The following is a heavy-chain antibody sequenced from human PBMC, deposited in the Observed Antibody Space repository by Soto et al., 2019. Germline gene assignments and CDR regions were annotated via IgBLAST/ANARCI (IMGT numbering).Heavy chain of an antibody. CDR2: ISGSGGST. CDR3: AKDIIAAAGKYYFDY. CDR1: GFTFSSYA. J-gene: IGHJ4*02. Sequence: EVQLLESGGGLVQPGGSLRLSCEASGFTFSSYAMSWVRQAPGKGLEGVSAISGSGGSTYYADSVKGRFTISRDNSKNTLYLQMNSLRAEDTAVYYCAKDIIAAAGKYYFDYWGQGTLVTVSS. V-gene: IGHV3-23*01. D-gene: IGHD6-13*01.